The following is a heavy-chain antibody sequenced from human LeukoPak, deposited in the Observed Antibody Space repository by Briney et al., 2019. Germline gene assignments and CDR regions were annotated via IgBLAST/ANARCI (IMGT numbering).Heavy chain of an antibody. V-gene: IGHV1-69*13. D-gene: IGHD3-22*01. Sequence: EASVKVSCKASGGTFSSYAISWVRQAPGQGLEWMGGIIPIFGTANYAQKFQGRVTITADESTSTAYMELSSLRSEDTAVYYCARAGTSFDSSGYYRLFDYWGQGTLVTVSS. J-gene: IGHJ4*02. CDR1: GGTFSSYA. CDR2: IIPIFGTA. CDR3: ARAGTSFDSSGYYRLFDY.